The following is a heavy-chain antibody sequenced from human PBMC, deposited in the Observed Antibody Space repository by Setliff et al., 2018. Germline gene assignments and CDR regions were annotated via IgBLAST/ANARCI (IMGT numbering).Heavy chain of an antibody. J-gene: IGHJ5*01. V-gene: IGHV3-23*01. Sequence: GGSLRLSCVASGLTFSSYAMTWVRQAPGKGLEWLSAIRGSGGSTLYADSVKGRSTISRDNSQNTLYLQMNSLRVEDTAVYYCAKDPNGDYVGAFDSWGHGTLVTVSS. CDR2: IRGSGGST. CDR3: AKDPNGDYVGAFDS. D-gene: IGHD4-17*01. CDR1: GLTFSSYA.